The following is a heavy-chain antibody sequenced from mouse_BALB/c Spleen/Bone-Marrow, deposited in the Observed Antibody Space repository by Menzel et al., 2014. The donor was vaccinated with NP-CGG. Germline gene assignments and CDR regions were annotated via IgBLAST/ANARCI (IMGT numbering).Heavy chain of an antibody. Sequence: VKLMESGAELVRPGSSVKISCKASGYAFSSYWMNWVKQRPGQGLEWIGQIYPGDGDTNYNGKFKGKATLTADKSSSTAYMQLSSLTSEDSAVYFCARTSNLAWFAYWGQGTLVTVSA. J-gene: IGHJ3*01. CDR3: ARTSNLAWFAY. CDR2: IYPGDGDT. V-gene: IGHV1-80*01. D-gene: IGHD2-5*01. CDR1: GYAFSSYW.